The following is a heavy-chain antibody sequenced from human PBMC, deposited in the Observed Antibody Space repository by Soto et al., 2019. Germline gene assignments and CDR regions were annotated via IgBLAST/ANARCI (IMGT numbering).Heavy chain of an antibody. D-gene: IGHD3-22*01. CDR1: GFTVSSNY. Sequence: EVQLVESGGGLIQPGGSLRLSCAASGFTVSSNYMSWVRQAPGKGLEWVSVIYSGGSTYYADSVKGRFTISRDNSKNTQCRQIRSLRAEDRAVYYCARARRTYYYDRSVYYRWYFDLWGRGTLVTVSS. V-gene: IGHV3-53*01. J-gene: IGHJ2*01. CDR2: IYSGGST. CDR3: ARARRTYYYDRSVYYRWYFDL.